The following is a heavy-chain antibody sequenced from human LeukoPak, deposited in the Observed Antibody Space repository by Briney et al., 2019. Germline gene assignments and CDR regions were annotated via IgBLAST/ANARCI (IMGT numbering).Heavy chain of an antibody. D-gene: IGHD6-6*01. V-gene: IGHV5-51*01. CDR1: GYSFTSYW. J-gene: IGHJ4*02. CDR3: ARERSSQGYFDF. CDR2: IYPDDSDT. Sequence: GESLQISCKGSGYSFTSYWIGWVRQMPGEGLEWMGIIYPDDSDTRYSPSFQGQVTISADKSISTAYLQWSSLKASDTAMYYCARERSSQGYFDFWGQGTLVTVSS.